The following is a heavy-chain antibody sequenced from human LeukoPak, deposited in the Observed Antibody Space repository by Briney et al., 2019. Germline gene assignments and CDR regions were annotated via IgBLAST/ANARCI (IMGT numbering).Heavy chain of an antibody. Sequence: ASVKISCKVSGYTFTDYYMHWVQQAPGKGLEWMGLVDPEDGETIYAEKFQGRVTITADTSTDTAYMELSSLRSEDTAVYYCAKDKYSGSPRAFDIWGQGTMVTVSS. CDR3: AKDKYSGSPRAFDI. CDR2: VDPEDGET. V-gene: IGHV1-69-2*01. J-gene: IGHJ3*02. D-gene: IGHD1-26*01. CDR1: GYTFTDYY.